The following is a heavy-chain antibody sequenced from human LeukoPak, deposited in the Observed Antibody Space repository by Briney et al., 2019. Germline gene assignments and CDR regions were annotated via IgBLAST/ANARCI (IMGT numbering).Heavy chain of an antibody. J-gene: IGHJ1*01. CDR1: GFTFDDYA. V-gene: IGHV3-9*01. CDR2: ISWNSGSI. CDR3: AKDSGPAAGYEFQH. D-gene: IGHD6-13*01. Sequence: GRSLRLSCAASGFTFDDYAMHWVRQAPGKGLEWVSGISWNSGSIGYADSVKGRFTISRDNAKNSLYLQMNSLRAEDTALYCCAKDSGPAAGYEFQHWGQGTLVTVSS.